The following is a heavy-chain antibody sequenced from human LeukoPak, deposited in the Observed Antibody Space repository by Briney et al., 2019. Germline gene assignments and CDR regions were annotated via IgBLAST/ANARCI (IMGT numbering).Heavy chain of an antibody. V-gene: IGHV1-18*01. CDR2: ISAYNGNT. CDR3: ARVAPIVVVPAAIFVYCGMDV. D-gene: IGHD2-2*01. Sequence: GASVKVSCKASGYTFTSYGISWVRQAPGQGLEWMGWISAYNGNTNYAQKLQGRVTMTTDTSTSTAYMELRSLRSDDTAVYYCARVAPIVVVPAAIFVYCGMDVWGQGTTVTVSS. CDR1: GYTFTSYG. J-gene: IGHJ6*02.